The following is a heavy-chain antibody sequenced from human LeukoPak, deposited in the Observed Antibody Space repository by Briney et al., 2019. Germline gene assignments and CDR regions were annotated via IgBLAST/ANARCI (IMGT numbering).Heavy chain of an antibody. Sequence: SQTLSLTCTVSGGSISSANYYWSWIRQPAGKGLEWIGRIYTSGSTNYNPSLKSRVTISIDTSKNQFSLKLNSVTAADTAVYYRARDTKNWGQGTLVTVSS. CDR2: IYTSGST. V-gene: IGHV4-61*02. D-gene: IGHD1-1*01. CDR1: GGSISSANYY. J-gene: IGHJ4*02. CDR3: ARDTKN.